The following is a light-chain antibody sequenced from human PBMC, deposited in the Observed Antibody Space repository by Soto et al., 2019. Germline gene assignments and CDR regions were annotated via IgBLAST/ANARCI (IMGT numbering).Light chain of an antibody. Sequence: QSVLTQPASVSGSPGQSITISCTGTSSDIGAYNYVSWYQQHPGKAPKLTIYEVTNRPSGISNRFSGSRSGNTASLSISGLQAEDEADYYCSSYSSAIAFVFGTGTKLTVL. J-gene: IGLJ1*01. V-gene: IGLV2-14*01. CDR3: SSYSSAIAFV. CDR2: EVT. CDR1: SSDIGAYNY.